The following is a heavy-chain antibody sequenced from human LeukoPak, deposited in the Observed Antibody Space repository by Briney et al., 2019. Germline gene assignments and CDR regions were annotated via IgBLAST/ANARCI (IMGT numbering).Heavy chain of an antibody. V-gene: IGHV3-23*01. J-gene: IGHJ4*02. CDR2: ISGSGGGT. CDR1: GFTFSSIA. D-gene: IGHD1-26*01. CDR3: AKDLGRYRTNFFDY. Sequence: GGSLRLSCAASGFTFSSIAMSWVRQAPDKGLEWVSTISGSGGGTYYADSVKGRFTISRDDSKNTLYLQMNSLRADDTAVYYCAKDLGRYRTNFFDYWGQGTLVTVSS.